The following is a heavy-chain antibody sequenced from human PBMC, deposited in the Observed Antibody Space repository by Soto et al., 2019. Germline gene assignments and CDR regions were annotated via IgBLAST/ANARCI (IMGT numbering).Heavy chain of an antibody. CDR3: AREEYYYGSGAFFDY. Sequence: QVQLVQSGAEVKKPGSSVKVSCKASGGTFSSYTISWVRQAPGQGLEWMGRSIPILGIANDAQKFQGRVTITADKSTSTAYMELSSLRSEDTAVYYCAREEYYYGSGAFFDYWGQGTLVTVSS. D-gene: IGHD3-10*01. J-gene: IGHJ4*02. CDR2: SIPILGIA. CDR1: GGTFSSYT. V-gene: IGHV1-69*08.